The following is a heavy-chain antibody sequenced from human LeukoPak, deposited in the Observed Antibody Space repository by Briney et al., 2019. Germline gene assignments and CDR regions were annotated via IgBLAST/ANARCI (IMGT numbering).Heavy chain of an antibody. CDR2: IFYSGST. V-gene: IGHV4-39*01. CDR3: ARLGCSSTSCYADDGMDV. D-gene: IGHD2-2*01. J-gene: IGHJ6*02. CDR1: GGSISRSNYF. Sequence: SETLSLTCTVSGGSISRSNYFWGWIRQPPGRGLEGNGSIFYSGSTYYNPSLKSRVTISVDMSKNQFSLKLNSVTAADTAVYYCARLGCSSTSCYADDGMDVWAQGTTVTVSS.